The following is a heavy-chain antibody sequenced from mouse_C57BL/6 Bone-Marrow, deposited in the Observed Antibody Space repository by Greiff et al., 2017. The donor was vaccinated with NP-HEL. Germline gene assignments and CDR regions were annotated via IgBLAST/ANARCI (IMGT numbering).Heavy chain of an antibody. CDR1: GYTFTSYG. J-gene: IGHJ3*01. V-gene: IGHV1-81*01. D-gene: IGHD4-1*01. CDR2: IYPRSGNT. Sequence: QVQLKQSGAELARPGASVKLSCKASGYTFTSYGISWVKQRTGQGLEWIGEIYPRSGNTSYNEKFKGNATLTSDKSSSTAYMELRSLTSEDSAVYFCARWGTGRTWFAYWGQGTLVTVSA. CDR3: ARWGTGRTWFAY.